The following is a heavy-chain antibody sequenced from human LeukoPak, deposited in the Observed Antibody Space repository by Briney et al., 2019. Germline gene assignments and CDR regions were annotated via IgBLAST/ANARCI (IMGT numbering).Heavy chain of an antibody. Sequence: GGSLTLSCAASGFTFNTFNMNWVRQAPGKGLEWVSSITSGGDYIYYADSVKGRFTTSRDNAKNSLSLQLNSLRVEDTAVYYCARGQYDVLAASYKWTPDYWGQGTLVTVSS. CDR1: GFTFNTFN. J-gene: IGHJ4*02. V-gene: IGHV3-21*01. D-gene: IGHD3-9*01. CDR2: ITSGGDYI. CDR3: ARGQYDVLAASYKWTPDY.